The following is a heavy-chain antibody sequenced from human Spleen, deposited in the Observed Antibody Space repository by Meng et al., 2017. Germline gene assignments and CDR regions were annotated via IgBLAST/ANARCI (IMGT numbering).Heavy chain of an antibody. J-gene: IGHJ4*02. CDR1: GFSFTDAY. CDR2: IPSSPDGETT. V-gene: IGHV3-15*01. CDR3: TGHTDY. Sequence: GASLKISCAASGFSFTDAYMTWVRQAPGKRLEWLCHIPSSPDGETTEYAAPVKGRFTISSDDSKNTVFLQMNSLKTEDNAVYYCTGHTDYWGQGALVTSPQ.